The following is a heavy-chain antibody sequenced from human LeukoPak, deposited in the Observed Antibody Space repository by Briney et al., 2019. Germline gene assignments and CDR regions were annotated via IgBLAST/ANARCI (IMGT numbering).Heavy chain of an antibody. CDR1: GYTFTGYY. J-gene: IGHJ4*02. CDR3: ARVRYYYDSSGYYPF. D-gene: IGHD3-22*01. CDR2: INPNSGGT. Sequence: GASVKVSCKASGYTFTGYYMHWVRQAPGQGLEWMGWINPNSGGTNYAQKFQGRVTMTRDTSISTAYMEVSRLRSDDTAVYYCARVRYYYDSSGYYPFWGQGTLVTVSS. V-gene: IGHV1-2*02.